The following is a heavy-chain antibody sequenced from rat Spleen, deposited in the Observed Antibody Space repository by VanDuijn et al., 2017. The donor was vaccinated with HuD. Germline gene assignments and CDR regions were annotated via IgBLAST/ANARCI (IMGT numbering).Heavy chain of an antibody. Sequence: QVQLKESGPGLVQPSRTLSLTCTVSGFSLTSYGVSWVRQPPGKGLEWIASIWSGGSTYYSSALKSRLSIRGDTSRNQVFLQMNSLQTDDTAIYYCTCSAESGFAYWGQGTLVTVSS. J-gene: IGHJ3*01. CDR1: GFSLTSYG. CDR3: TCSAESGFAY. V-gene: IGHV2-4*01. CDR2: IWSGGST. D-gene: IGHD3-2*01.